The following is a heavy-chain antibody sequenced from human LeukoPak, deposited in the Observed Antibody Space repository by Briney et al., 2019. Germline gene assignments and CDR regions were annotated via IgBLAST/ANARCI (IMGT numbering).Heavy chain of an antibody. V-gene: IGHV1-18*01. CDR2: ISAYNGNT. D-gene: IGHD3-22*01. J-gene: IGHJ1*01. Sequence: GASVKVSCKASGYTFTSYGISWVRQAPGQGLEWMEWISAYNGNTNYAQKLQGRVTMTTDTSTSTAYMELRSLRSDDTAVYYCARAPSGYYQENRWSAEYFQHWGQGTLVTVSS. CDR3: ARAPSGYYQENRWSAEYFQH. CDR1: GYTFTSYG.